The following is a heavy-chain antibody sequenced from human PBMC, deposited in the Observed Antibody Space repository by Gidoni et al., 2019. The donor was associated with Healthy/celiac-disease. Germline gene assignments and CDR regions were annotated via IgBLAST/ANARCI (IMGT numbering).Heavy chain of an antibody. CDR2: SSSSSSYI. Sequence: EVQLVESGGGLVKPGGSLILSCAASGFTFSSYSMNWVRQAPGKGLEWVSSSSSSSSYIYYADSVKGRFTISRDNAKNSLYLQMNSLRAEDTAVYYCARDPVGNINWYFDLWGRGTLVTVSS. J-gene: IGHJ2*01. CDR1: GFTFSSYS. CDR3: ARDPVGNINWYFDL. D-gene: IGHD2-15*01. V-gene: IGHV3-21*01.